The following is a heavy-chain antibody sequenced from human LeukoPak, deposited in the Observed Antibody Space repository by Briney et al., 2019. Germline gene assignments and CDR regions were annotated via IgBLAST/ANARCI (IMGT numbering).Heavy chain of an antibody. D-gene: IGHD3-22*01. CDR1: GYTFTGYY. Sequence: ASVKVSCKASGYTFTGYYKHWVRQDPGQGLEWMGLTNPNSGDTNYAQKFQGRVTMTMDTSISTDYMELSRLRSDDTAVYYCASVKLGLEYYYDSSGPFDPWGQGTLVTVSS. J-gene: IGHJ5*02. CDR3: ASVKLGLEYYYDSSGPFDP. CDR2: TNPNSGDT. V-gene: IGHV1-2*02.